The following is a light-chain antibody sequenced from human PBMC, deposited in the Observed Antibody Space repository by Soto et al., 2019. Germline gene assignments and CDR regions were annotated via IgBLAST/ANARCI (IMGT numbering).Light chain of an antibody. J-gene: IGKJ5*01. CDR1: QSVSSD. CDR3: QQYGRSPLT. Sequence: EIVMTQSPATLSVSPGERATLSCRASQSVSSDLAWYQQKPGQAPRLLIYGASTRAIGIPARFSGSGSGTDFTLTISRLEPEDFAVYYCQQYGRSPLTFGQGTRLEIK. V-gene: IGKV3-15*01. CDR2: GAS.